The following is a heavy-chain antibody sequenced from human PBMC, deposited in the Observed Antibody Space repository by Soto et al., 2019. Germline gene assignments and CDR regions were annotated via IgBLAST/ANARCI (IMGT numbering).Heavy chain of an antibody. Sequence: GGSLRLSCAASGFTFSSYYMHWVRQATGKGLEWVSSIGTAGDTYYPGSVKGRFTISRENAKNSLYLQMNSLSAADTAVYYCARVGRLPFFDYWGQGTLVTSPQ. CDR3: ARVGRLPFFDY. J-gene: IGHJ4*02. D-gene: IGHD5-12*01. V-gene: IGHV3-13*04. CDR1: GFTFSSYY. CDR2: IGTAGDT.